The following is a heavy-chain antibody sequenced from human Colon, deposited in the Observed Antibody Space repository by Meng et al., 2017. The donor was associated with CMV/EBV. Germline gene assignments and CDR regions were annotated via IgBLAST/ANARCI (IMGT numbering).Heavy chain of an antibody. CDR2: INSNSGAT. J-gene: IGHJ4*02. CDR1: GYTFSDYH. D-gene: IGHD1-26*01. Sequence: QVQLVHCGAEVKKPGASVKVSCKTSGYTFSDYHIHWVRQAPGQGLEWMGWINSNSGATDYAQKFQGRFTMTRDTSITTVYMELSSLRSDDTAVYYCARDPSGSRVPFDYWGQGSLVTASS. CDR3: ARDPSGSRVPFDY. V-gene: IGHV1-2*02.